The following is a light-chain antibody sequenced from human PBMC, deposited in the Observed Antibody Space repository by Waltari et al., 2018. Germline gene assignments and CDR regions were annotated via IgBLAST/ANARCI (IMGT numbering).Light chain of an antibody. V-gene: IGLV2-8*01. CDR3: SAFAGSNNFGV. J-gene: IGLJ3*02. Sequence: QSALTQPPSASGSPGPSVPLSCTGTSRHIGGSNFVSWYQQRPGKAPRFLIYDVNKRPSGVSDRFSGSKSGNTAALTVSGLQPDDEATYDCSAFAGSNNFGVFGGGTKLTVL. CDR1: SRHIGGSNF. CDR2: DVN.